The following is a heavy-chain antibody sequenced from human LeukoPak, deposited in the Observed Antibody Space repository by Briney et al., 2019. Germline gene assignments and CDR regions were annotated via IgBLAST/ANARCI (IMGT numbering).Heavy chain of an antibody. CDR2: INSDGSST. Sequence: GGFLRLSCAASGFTFSSYWMHWVRQAPGKGLVWVSRINSDGSSTNYADSVKGRFTISRDNAKNTLYLQMNGLRAEDTAAYYCARGATDTTRWFDPWGQGTLVTVSS. CDR1: GFTFSSYW. V-gene: IGHV3-74*01. D-gene: IGHD1-7*01. CDR3: ARGATDTTRWFDP. J-gene: IGHJ5*02.